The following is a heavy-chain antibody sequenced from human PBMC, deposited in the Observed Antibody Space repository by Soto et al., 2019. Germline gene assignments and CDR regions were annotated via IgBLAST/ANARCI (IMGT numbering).Heavy chain of an antibody. D-gene: IGHD5-12*01. V-gene: IGHV4-34*01. CDR2: INHSGST. CDR1: GGSFIGYY. J-gene: IGHJ4*02. CDR3: ARYRGGEDIVATITNQRYYFDY. Sequence: LEILSLTCAVYGGSFIGYYWSWIRQPPGKGLEWIGEINHSGSTNYNPSLKSRVTISVDTSKNQFSLKLSSVTAADTAVYYCARYRGGEDIVATITNQRYYFDYWGQGTLVTVSS.